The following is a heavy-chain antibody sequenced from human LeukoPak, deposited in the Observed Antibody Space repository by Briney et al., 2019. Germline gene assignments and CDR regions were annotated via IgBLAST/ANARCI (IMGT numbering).Heavy chain of an antibody. Sequence: GASVKVSCKASGYTFTTYDFNWVRQAAGQGLEWMGWMNPNSGNTGYAQKFQGRVTMTRNTYISTAYMELSNLRSEDTAAYYCARAGTAVAGLDYWGQGSLVTVSS. J-gene: IGHJ4*02. CDR3: ARAGTAVAGLDY. CDR1: GYTFTTYD. V-gene: IGHV1-8*02. CDR2: MNPNSGNT. D-gene: IGHD6-19*01.